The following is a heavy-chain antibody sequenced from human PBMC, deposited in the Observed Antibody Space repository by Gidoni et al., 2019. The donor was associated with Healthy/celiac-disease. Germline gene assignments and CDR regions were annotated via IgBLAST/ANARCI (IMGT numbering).Heavy chain of an antibody. CDR3: ARAHYDFWSGYYTDFDY. CDR2: INHSGSP. J-gene: IGHJ4*02. V-gene: IGHV4-34*01. CDR1: GGSFRGYS. Sequence: QVQLQQWGAGLLKPSDTLSPTCPVYGGSFRGYSWSWIRQPPGKGLEWIGGINHSGSPNYNPSLKSRVTISVDTSKNQFSLKLSSVTAADTAVYYCARAHYDFWSGYYTDFDYWGQGTLVTVSS. D-gene: IGHD3-3*01.